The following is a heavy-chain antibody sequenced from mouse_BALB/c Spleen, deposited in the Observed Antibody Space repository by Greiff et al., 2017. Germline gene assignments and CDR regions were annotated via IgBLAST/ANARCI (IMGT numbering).Heavy chain of an antibody. D-gene: IGHD1-1*01. V-gene: IGHV1S81*02. CDR3: TRFYGSSYDYAMDY. Sequence: VKLMESGAELVKPGASVKLSCKASGYTFTSYYMYWVKQRPGQGLEWIGEINPSNGGTNFNEKFKSKATLTVDKSSSTAYMQLSSLTSEDSAVYYCTRFYGSSYDYAMDYWGQGTSVTVSS. CDR2: INPSNGGT. J-gene: IGHJ4*01. CDR1: GYTFTSYY.